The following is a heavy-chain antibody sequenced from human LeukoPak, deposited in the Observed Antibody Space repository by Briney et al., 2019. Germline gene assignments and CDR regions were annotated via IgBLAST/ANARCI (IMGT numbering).Heavy chain of an antibody. CDR2: INHSGST. D-gene: IGHD2-21*02. V-gene: IGHV4-34*01. CDR3: ARHPSYGSVVVTARFDY. Sequence: SETLSLTCAVYGGSFSGYYWSWIRQPPGKGLEWIGEINHSGSTNYNPSLKSRVTISVDTSKNQFSLKLSSVTAADTAVYYCARHPSYGSVVVTARFDYWGQGTLVTVSS. J-gene: IGHJ4*02. CDR1: GGSFSGYY.